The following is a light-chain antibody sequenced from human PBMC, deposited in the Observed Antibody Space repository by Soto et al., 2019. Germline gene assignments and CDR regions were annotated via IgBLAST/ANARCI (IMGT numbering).Light chain of an antibody. CDR2: EVS. V-gene: IGLV2-14*01. J-gene: IGLJ1*01. Sequence: QSALTQPAFVSGSPGQSITISCTGTSSDVGGYNYVSWYQQHPGKAPKFLISEVSNRPSGVSNRFSASKSGNTASLTISGLQAEDEADYYCSSYTSSSTLVFGTGTKVTVL. CDR1: SSDVGGYNY. CDR3: SSYTSSSTLV.